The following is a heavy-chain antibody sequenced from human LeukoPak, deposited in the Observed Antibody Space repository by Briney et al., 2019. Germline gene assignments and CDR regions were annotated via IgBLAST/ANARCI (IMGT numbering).Heavy chain of an antibody. V-gene: IGHV3-15*01. CDR1: GFTFSNAW. J-gene: IGHJ4*02. D-gene: IGHD6-25*01. CDR2: IKSKTDGGTT. Sequence: GGSLRLSCAASGFTFSNAWMSWVRQAPGKGLEWAGRIKSKTDGGTTDYAAPVKGRFTISRDDSKNTLYLQMNSLKTEDTAVYYCTTSRYWGQGTLVTVSS. CDR3: TTSRY.